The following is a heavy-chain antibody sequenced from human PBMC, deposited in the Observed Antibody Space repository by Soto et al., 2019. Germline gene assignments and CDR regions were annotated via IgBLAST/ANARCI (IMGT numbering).Heavy chain of an antibody. CDR1: GGSISSSSYY. CDR2: IYYSGST. J-gene: IGHJ6*02. D-gene: IGHD6-13*01. Sequence: SETLSLTCTVSGGSISSSSYYWGWIRQPPGKGLEWIGSIYYSGSTYYNPSLKSRVTISVDTSKNQSSLKLSSVTAADTAVYYCASFQAAGTRSWGYYYYGMDVWGQGTTVTVSS. V-gene: IGHV4-39*01. CDR3: ASFQAAGTRSWGYYYYGMDV.